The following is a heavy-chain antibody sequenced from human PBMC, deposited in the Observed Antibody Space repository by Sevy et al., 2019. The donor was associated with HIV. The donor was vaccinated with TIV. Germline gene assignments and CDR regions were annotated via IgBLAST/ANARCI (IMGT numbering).Heavy chain of an antibody. Sequence: ASVTVSCKASGGTFSSYAISWVRQAPGQGLEWMGGIIPIFGTANYAQKFQGRVTITADESTSTAYMELSSLRSEDTAVYYCARVIMITFGGVIVNGAFDIWGQGTMVTVSS. D-gene: IGHD3-16*02. CDR2: IIPIFGTA. J-gene: IGHJ3*02. CDR1: GGTFSSYA. CDR3: ARVIMITFGGVIVNGAFDI. V-gene: IGHV1-69*13.